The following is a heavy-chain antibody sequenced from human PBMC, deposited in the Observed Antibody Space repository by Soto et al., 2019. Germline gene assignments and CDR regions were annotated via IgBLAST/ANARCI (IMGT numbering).Heavy chain of an antibody. V-gene: IGHV1-3*01. CDR1: GYTFTNFA. CDR3: ARGGDAQHYYDSRAYYYFDL. D-gene: IGHD3-22*01. J-gene: IGHJ4*02. CDR2: DHVGETNT. Sequence: ASVKVSCKASGYTFTNFAMHWLRQAPGQSLEWMGWDHVGETNTKYSHKFQDRITITGDTSASTVYMDLSSLRSEDTAVYFCARGGDAQHYYDSRAYYYFDLWGQGTLVTVSS.